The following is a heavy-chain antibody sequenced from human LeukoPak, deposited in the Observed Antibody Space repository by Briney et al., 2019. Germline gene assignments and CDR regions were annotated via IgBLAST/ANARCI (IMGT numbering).Heavy chain of an antibody. J-gene: IGHJ4*02. V-gene: IGHV4-4*09. Sequence: SETLSLTCSVSGGSLTNYYWGWIRRPPGKGLEFIGYIHSDGTTNYDSSLQSRVAISLDTSKIQFSLRLYSVTAADTALYFCARLNFRGGEALHFDSWGQGTLVTVSS. D-gene: IGHD3-16*01. CDR3: ARLNFRGGEALHFDS. CDR1: GGSLTNYY. CDR2: IHSDGTT.